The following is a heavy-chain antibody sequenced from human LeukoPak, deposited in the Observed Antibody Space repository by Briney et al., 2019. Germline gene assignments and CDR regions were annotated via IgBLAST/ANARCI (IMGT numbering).Heavy chain of an antibody. D-gene: IGHD3-10*01. CDR1: GGSISSGSYY. CDR2: IYTSGST. CDR3: AREPTYYYGSGSYPQSAY. Sequence: PSETLSLTCTVSGGSISSGSYYWSWIRQPAGKGLEWIGRIYTSGSTNYNPSPKSRVTISVDTSKNQFSLKLSSVTAADTAVYYCAREPTYYYGSGSYPQSAYWGQGTLVTVSS. V-gene: IGHV4-61*02. J-gene: IGHJ4*02.